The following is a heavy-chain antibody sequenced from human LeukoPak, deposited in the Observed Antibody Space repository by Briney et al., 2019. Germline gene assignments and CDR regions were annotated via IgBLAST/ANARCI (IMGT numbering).Heavy chain of an antibody. CDR3: AELGITMIGGV. CDR2: ISSSGSTI. J-gene: IGHJ6*04. V-gene: IGHV3-48*03. CDR1: GFTFSSYE. D-gene: IGHD3-10*02. Sequence: EGSMRLSCAASGFTFSSYEMNWVRQAPGKGLEWVSYISSSGSTIYYADSVKGRFTISRDNAKNSLYLQMNSLRAEDTAVYYCAELGITMIGGVWGKGTTVTISS.